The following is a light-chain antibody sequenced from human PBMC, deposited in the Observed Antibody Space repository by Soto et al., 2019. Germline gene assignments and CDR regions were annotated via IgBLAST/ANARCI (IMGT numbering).Light chain of an antibody. CDR1: QSVSSTS. V-gene: IGKV3-20*01. CDR2: GTS. J-gene: IGKJ5*01. Sequence: EIVLTQSPGTLSLSPGERATLSCRASQSVSSTSLAWYQQRPGQAPRLLIFGTSNRATGIPDRFSGSGSGTDFTLTITRLEPEDSAVYFCQQYTGPPTTFGQGTRLEIK. CDR3: QQYTGPPTT.